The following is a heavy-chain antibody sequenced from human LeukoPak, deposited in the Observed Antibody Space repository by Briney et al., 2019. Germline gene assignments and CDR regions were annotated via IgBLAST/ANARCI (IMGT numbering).Heavy chain of an antibody. Sequence: GGSQRLSCAASVFTFSNSAMNWVRQAPGKGLEWVSTISSGGAGTYYADSVKGRFSISRDNSKNTLYLQMNSLRAEDTAVYYCAKSGGSGTYPNWFDSWGQGTLVTVSS. CDR2: ISSGGAGT. J-gene: IGHJ5*01. CDR1: VFTFSNSA. CDR3: AKSGGSGTYPNWFDS. D-gene: IGHD3-10*01. V-gene: IGHV3-23*01.